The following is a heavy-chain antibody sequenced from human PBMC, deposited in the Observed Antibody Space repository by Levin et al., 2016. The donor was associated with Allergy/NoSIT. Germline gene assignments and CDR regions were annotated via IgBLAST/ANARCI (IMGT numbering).Heavy chain of an antibody. CDR2: ITSRAHRERR. V-gene: IGHV3-49*04. D-gene: IGHD1-1*01. Sequence: GGSLRLSCTVSGFSFGEYAVSWVRQAPGKGLEWVAFITSRAHRERRHYAASVEGRFTISRDDSNSIAYLEMNNLKIEDTAVYYCATEGRTTTHYWGQGTLVIVSS. CDR3: ATEGRTTTHY. J-gene: IGHJ4*02. CDR1: GFSFGEYA.